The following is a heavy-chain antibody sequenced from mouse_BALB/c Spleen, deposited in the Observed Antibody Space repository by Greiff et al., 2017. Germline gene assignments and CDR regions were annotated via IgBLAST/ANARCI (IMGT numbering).Heavy chain of an antibody. CDR3: ARLGDRYDEDY. J-gene: IGHJ2*01. Sequence: VQLQQSGAELVRPGTSVKISCKASGYTFTNYWLGWVKQRPGHGLEWIGDIYPGGGYTNYNEKFKGKATLTADTSSSTAYMQLSSLTSEDSAVYFCARLGDRYDEDYWGQGTTLTVSS. D-gene: IGHD2-14*01. CDR2: IYPGGGYT. CDR1: GYTFTNYW. V-gene: IGHV1-63*02.